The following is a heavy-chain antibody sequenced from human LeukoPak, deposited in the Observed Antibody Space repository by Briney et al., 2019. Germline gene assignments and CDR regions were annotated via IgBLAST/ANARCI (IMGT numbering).Heavy chain of an antibody. CDR1: GFTVSSNY. Sequence: GGSLRLSCAASGFTVSSNYMSWVRQAPGKGLEWVSVIYSGGSTYYADSVKGRFTISRDNSKNTLYLQMNSLRAEDTAVYYCARVISSSDTVYYYYYYMDVWGKGTTVTVSS. CDR3: ARVISSSDTVYYYYYYMDV. CDR2: IYSGGST. D-gene: IGHD6-6*01. V-gene: IGHV3-66*02. J-gene: IGHJ6*03.